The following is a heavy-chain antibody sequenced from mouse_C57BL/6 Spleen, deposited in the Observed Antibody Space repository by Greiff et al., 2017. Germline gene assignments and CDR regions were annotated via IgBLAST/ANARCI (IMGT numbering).Heavy chain of an antibody. D-gene: IGHD1-2*01. J-gene: IGHJ4*01. V-gene: IGHV5-17*01. CDR2: ISRDSGTI. CDR3: AMGYGTPLAMED. Sequence: VQLQQSGAGLVKPGASLKLSCAASGFTFTDYGMHWVRQAPEKGLEWIAYISRDSGTIYYADTLKGRFTISIDNSTNTLFLQMTSLRSEDTALYYCAMGYGTPLAMEDWGQGATVTVSS. CDR1: GFTFTDYG.